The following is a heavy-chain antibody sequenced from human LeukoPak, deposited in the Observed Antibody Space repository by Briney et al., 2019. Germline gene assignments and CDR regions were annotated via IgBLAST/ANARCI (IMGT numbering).Heavy chain of an antibody. Sequence: PGGSLRLSCAASGFTFNIYNMNWVRQAPGKALEWVSSITSSSTHTYYADSVKGRYTISRDNAKNSLYLQMNGLRAEDTAVYYCTGSSSWQRTAFDIWGQGTMVTVSS. V-gene: IGHV3-21*01. CDR1: GFTFNIYN. CDR2: ITSSSTHT. D-gene: IGHD6-13*01. CDR3: TGSSSWQRTAFDI. J-gene: IGHJ3*02.